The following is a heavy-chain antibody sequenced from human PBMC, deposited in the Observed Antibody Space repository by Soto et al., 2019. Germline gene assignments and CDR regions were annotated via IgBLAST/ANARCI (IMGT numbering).Heavy chain of an antibody. CDR2: ISGSGGST. J-gene: IGHJ5*02. V-gene: IGHV3-23*01. Sequence: EVQLLESGGGLVQPGGSLRLSCAASGFTFSSYAMSWVRQAPGKGLEWVSAISGSGGSTYYADSVKGRFTISRDNSKNTLYLQMNSLRAEDTAVYYCAKDLIRRYDSSGYYFMNWFDPWGQGTLVTVSS. CDR3: AKDLIRRYDSSGYYFMNWFDP. D-gene: IGHD3-22*01. CDR1: GFTFSSYA.